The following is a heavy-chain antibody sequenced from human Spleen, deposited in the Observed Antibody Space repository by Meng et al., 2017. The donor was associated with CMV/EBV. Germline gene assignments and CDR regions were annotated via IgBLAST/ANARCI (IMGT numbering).Heavy chain of an antibody. J-gene: IGHJ4*02. CDR1: GFTFSNYA. CDR2: IYSGGRST. CDR3: AKDYYYDSSGYQFMYYFGY. V-gene: IGHV3-23*03. Sequence: GESLKTYCAASGFTFSNYAMSWVRQAPGKRLEWVSVIYSGGRSTFYADSVKGRFTISRDNSKNTLYLQMNSLRAEDTAVYYCAKDYYYDSSGYQFMYYFGYWGQGTLVTVSS. D-gene: IGHD3-22*01.